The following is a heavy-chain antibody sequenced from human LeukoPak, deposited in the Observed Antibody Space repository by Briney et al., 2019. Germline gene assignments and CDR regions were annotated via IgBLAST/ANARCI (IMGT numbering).Heavy chain of an antibody. J-gene: IGHJ6*02. Sequence: SGGSLRLSCAASGFTFSSYEMNWVRQASGKGLEWVSYISSSGSTIYYADSVKGLFTISRDNAKNSLYLQMNSLRAEDTAVYYCARVKGDLYYYYGMDVWGQGTTVTVSS. CDR2: ISSSGSTI. D-gene: IGHD2-21*01. CDR1: GFTFSSYE. CDR3: ARVKGDLYYYYGMDV. V-gene: IGHV3-48*03.